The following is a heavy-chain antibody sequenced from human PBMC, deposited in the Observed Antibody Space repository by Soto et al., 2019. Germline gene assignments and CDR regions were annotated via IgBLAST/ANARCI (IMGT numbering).Heavy chain of an antibody. J-gene: IGHJ5*02. Sequence: SETLSLTCTVSGGSISDISYCWGWIRQPPGKGLQWIGCMFYSGATYYNPSLKNRVTLSVDTSNNEFSLKLVSVTAPDTAVYYCARHKSGSDWLDPWGQGTLVTVSS. CDR2: MFYSGAT. V-gene: IGHV4-39*01. CDR3: ARHKSGSDWLDP. D-gene: IGHD2-15*01. CDR1: GGSISDISYC.